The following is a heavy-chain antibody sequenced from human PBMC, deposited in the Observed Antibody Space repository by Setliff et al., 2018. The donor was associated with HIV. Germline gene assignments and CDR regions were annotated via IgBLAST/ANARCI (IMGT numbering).Heavy chain of an antibody. D-gene: IGHD3-22*01. J-gene: IGHJ4*02. CDR1: GGSISSGSYY. V-gene: IGHV4-61*09. CDR3: ARGPNYFDSSGYSYYFDY. CDR2: IYTSGST. Sequence: KTSETLSLTCAVSGGSISSGSYYWSWIRQPAGKGLEWIGHIYTSGSTNYNPSLKSRVTISVDKSKNQFSLKLSSVTAADTAVYSCARGPNYFDSSGYSYYFDYWGQGTLVTVSS.